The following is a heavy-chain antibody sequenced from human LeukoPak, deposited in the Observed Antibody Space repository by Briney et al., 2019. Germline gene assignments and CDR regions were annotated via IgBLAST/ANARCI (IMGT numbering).Heavy chain of an antibody. D-gene: IGHD2-15*01. CDR2: IRNDGSNE. V-gene: IGHV3-30*02. Sequence: PGGSLRLSCAVSGFTFRDYGMHWIRQAPGKGLEWVAFIRNDGSNEYYPDSVKGRFTISRDNSRNTLYLQMNSLRDEDTAVYYCAKGGSASHNWFDPWGQGTLVTVSS. CDR3: AKGGSASHNWFDP. CDR1: GFTFRDYG. J-gene: IGHJ5*02.